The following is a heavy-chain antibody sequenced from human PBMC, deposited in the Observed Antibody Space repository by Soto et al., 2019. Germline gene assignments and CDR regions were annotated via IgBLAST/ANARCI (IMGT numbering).Heavy chain of an antibody. CDR2: IYHSGST. CDR1: GGSVTNGRSS. V-gene: IGHV4-30-2*06. CDR3: VRESAASGPTWFDT. D-gene: IGHD6-13*01. J-gene: IGHJ5*02. Sequence: PSEIRSLTYCVSGGSVTNGRSSWNWIRQSPGKGLEWIAYIYHSGSTYYNPSLRSRVTISVDRSENQFSLKLSSVTAADTAVYYCVRESAASGPTWFDTWGPGTLVTVSS.